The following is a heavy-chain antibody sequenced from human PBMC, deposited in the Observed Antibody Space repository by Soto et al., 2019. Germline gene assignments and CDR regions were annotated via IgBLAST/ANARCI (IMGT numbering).Heavy chain of an antibody. D-gene: IGHD6-6*01. V-gene: IGHV3-30-3*01. CDR3: ARVGGTATRRQGLDF. CDR1: GFTFSSYS. CDR2: ISYDGSNK. Sequence: GGSLRLSCAASGFTFSSYSMHWARQAPGKGLEWVAVISYDGSNKYIADSVKGRFTISRDNSKNTLYLQMNSLRVEDTAVFYCARVGGTATRRQGLDFWGQGTLVTVSS. J-gene: IGHJ4*02.